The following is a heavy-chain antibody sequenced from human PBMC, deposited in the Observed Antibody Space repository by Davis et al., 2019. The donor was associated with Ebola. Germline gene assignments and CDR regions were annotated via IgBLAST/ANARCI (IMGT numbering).Heavy chain of an antibody. CDR1: GHTFPRYG. J-gene: IGHJ5*02. V-gene: IGHV1-18*01. CDR2: ISPHNGNT. CDR3: ARGVTIVRGPAGNWFGP. D-gene: IGHD3-10*01. Sequence: ASVTVSCTASGHTFPRYGISWVRQAPGQGLEWMGWISPHNGNTNYAQKLQGRVTMTTDTSTSTAYMALRSLRSDDTAVYYCARGVTIVRGPAGNWFGPWGQGTLVTVSS.